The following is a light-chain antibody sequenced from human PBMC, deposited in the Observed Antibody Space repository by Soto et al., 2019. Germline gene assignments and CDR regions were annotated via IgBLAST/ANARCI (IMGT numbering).Light chain of an antibody. V-gene: IGLV2-14*03. J-gene: IGLJ2*01. CDR2: DVT. CDR3: SSYTSSKTVL. Sequence: QSVLTQPASVSGSPGQSITISCTGTSSDVGGYHYVSWYQHHPGKAPKLMIYDVTDRPSGISFRFSGSKSGNTASLTISRLQAEDEADYYCSSYTSSKTVLFGAGTQLTVL. CDR1: SSDVGGYHY.